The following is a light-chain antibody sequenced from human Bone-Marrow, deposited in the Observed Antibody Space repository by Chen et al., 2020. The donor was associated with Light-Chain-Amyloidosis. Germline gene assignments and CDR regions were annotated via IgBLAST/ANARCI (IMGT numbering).Light chain of an antibody. J-gene: IGKJ2*01. CDR1: QDIGDW. CDR2: KAS. CDR3: QQYKSYTFT. V-gene: IGKV1-5*03. Sequence: DIRMTQSPFTLSASVEDRVTITCRASQDIGDWLAWFQQKPGKAPNLLIYKASNLQSGVSSRFSGSGSGTDFTLTINSLQPDDFATYFCQQYKSYTFTFGQGTKL.